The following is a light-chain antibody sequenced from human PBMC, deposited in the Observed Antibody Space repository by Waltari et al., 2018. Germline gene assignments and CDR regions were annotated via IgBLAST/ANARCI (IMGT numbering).Light chain of an antibody. Sequence: QSALTQPVSVSGSPGQSITISCTGTISDVGGYNYFAWYQQHPGKAPKLLIYDVTKRPSGVSHRFSGSKSGNTASLTISGLQAEDEADYHCSSFTSSSTLVFGTGTKVTVL. V-gene: IGLV2-14*03. CDR3: SSFTSSSTLV. CDR2: DVT. J-gene: IGLJ1*01. CDR1: ISDVGGYNY.